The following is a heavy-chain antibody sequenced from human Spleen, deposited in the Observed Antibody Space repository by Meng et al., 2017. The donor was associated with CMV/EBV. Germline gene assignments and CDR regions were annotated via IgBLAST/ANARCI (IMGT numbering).Heavy chain of an antibody. Sequence: GGSLRLSCAASGFSFSTFGMHWVRQAPGKGLEWVAFIRYDGTKTYYADSVKGRFTISRDNSKNTLYLQINSLRVEDTAMYYCGKGDPHYGFWSGYYPGSAFDIWGQGTMVTVSS. CDR3: GKGDPHYGFWSGYYPGSAFDI. J-gene: IGHJ3*02. CDR2: IRYDGTKT. V-gene: IGHV3-30*02. CDR1: GFSFSTFG. D-gene: IGHD3-3*01.